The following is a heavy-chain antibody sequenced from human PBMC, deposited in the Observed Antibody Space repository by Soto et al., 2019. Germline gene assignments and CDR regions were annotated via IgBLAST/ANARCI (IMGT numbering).Heavy chain of an antibody. CDR2: INHSGST. J-gene: IGHJ4*02. D-gene: IGHD3-22*01. CDR1: GGSFSGYD. V-gene: IGHV4-34*01. CDR3: ARGGGHYYDSSGYYANPNFDY. Sequence: SETLSLTCAVYGGSFSGYDLSWIRQPPGKGLEWIGEINHSGSTNYNPSLKSRVTISVDTSKNQFSLKLSSVTAADTAVYYCARGGGHYYDSSGYYANPNFDYWGQGTLVTVSS.